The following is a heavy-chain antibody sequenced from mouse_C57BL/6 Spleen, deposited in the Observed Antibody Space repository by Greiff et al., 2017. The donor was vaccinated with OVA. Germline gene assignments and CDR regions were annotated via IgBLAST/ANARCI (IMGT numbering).Heavy chain of an antibody. CDR3: AREGDYYGSSYWYFDV. Sequence: EVNLVESGGGLVKPGGSLKLSCAASGFTFSSYAMSWVRQTPEKRLEWVATISDGGSYTYYPDNVKGRFTISRDNAKNNLYLQMSHLKSEDTAMYYCAREGDYYGSSYWYFDVWGTGTTVTVSS. CDR2: ISDGGSYT. D-gene: IGHD1-1*01. V-gene: IGHV5-4*01. J-gene: IGHJ1*03. CDR1: GFTFSSYA.